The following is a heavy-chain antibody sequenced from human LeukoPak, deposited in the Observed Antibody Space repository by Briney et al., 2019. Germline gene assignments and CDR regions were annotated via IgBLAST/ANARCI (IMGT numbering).Heavy chain of an antibody. Sequence: GGSLRLSCAASGFTFSSYAMSWVRQAPGKGLEWVSAISGSGGSTYYADSVKGRFTISRDDSKNTLYLQMNSLRAEDTAVYYCAIRIAVAGGLDYWGQGTLVTVSS. CDR1: GFTFSSYA. CDR3: AIRIAVAGGLDY. J-gene: IGHJ4*02. V-gene: IGHV3-23*01. D-gene: IGHD6-19*01. CDR2: ISGSGGST.